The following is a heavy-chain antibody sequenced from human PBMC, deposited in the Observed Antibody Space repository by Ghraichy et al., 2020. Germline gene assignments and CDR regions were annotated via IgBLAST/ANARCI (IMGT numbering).Heavy chain of an antibody. CDR1: GGSISSYY. D-gene: IGHD6-13*01. J-gene: IGHJ2*01. V-gene: IGHV4-59*08. CDR2: IYYSGST. Sequence: SETLSLTCTVSGGSISSYYWSWIRQPPGKGLEWIGYIYYSGSTNYNPSLKSRVTISVDTSKNQFSLKLSSVTAADTALYYCARVAAAGTEGNWYFDLWGRGTLVTVSS. CDR3: ARVAAAGTEGNWYFDL.